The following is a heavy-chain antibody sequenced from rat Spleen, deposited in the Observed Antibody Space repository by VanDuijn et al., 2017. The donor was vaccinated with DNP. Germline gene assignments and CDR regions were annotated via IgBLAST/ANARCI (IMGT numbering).Heavy chain of an antibody. CDR3: ARPPIYYGLRLYWYFDF. CDR2: ISTSGSRT. J-gene: IGHJ1*01. Sequence: EVQLVESGGGLVQPGRSLKLSCAASGFTFSNYYMAWVRQAPKKGLEWVATISTSGSRTYYPDSVKGRFTISRDNAKSSLYLQMNSLKSEDTATYYCARPPIYYGLRLYWYFDFWGPGTMVTVSS. V-gene: IGHV5-25*01. CDR1: GFTFSNYY. D-gene: IGHD1-6*01.